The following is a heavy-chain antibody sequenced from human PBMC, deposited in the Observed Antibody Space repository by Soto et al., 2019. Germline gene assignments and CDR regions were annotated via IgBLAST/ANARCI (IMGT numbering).Heavy chain of an antibody. Sequence: ASVKVSCKASGYSFTSYGISWLRQAPGQGLEWMGWISAYNGNTKNAQKLQGRVTMTTDTSTSTAYMELRSLRSDDTAVYYCARGGYCSGGSCYSTDYYYGMDVWGQGTTVTVSS. CDR1: GYSFTSYG. CDR3: ARGGYCSGGSCYSTDYYYGMDV. D-gene: IGHD2-15*01. J-gene: IGHJ6*02. CDR2: ISAYNGNT. V-gene: IGHV1-18*01.